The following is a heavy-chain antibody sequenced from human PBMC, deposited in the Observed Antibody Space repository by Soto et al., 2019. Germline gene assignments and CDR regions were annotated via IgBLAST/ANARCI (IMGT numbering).Heavy chain of an antibody. V-gene: IGHV3-30*03. CDR2: ISYDGSNK. D-gene: IGHD7-27*01. J-gene: IGHJ3*02. CDR1: GFTFSSYG. Sequence: GGSLRLSCAASGFTFSSYGMHWVRQAPGKGLEWVAVISYDGSNKYYADSVKGRFTISRDNSKNTLYLQMNSLRAEDTAVYYCATPLTGDRDDAFNIWGQGTMVTVSS. CDR3: ATPLTGDRDDAFNI.